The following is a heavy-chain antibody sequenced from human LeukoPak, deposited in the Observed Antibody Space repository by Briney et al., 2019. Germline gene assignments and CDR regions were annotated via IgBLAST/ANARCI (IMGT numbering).Heavy chain of an antibody. D-gene: IGHD3-22*01. J-gene: IGHJ1*01. V-gene: IGHV1-69*04. CDR2: IIPILGIA. CDR3: ARNLYYYDSSGYPVQH. Sequence: SVKVSCKASGGTFSSYAISWVRQAPGQGLEWMGRIIPILGIANYAQKFQGRATITADKSTSTAYMELSSLRSEDTAVYYCARNLYYYDSSGYPVQHWGQGTLVTVSS. CDR1: GGTFSSYA.